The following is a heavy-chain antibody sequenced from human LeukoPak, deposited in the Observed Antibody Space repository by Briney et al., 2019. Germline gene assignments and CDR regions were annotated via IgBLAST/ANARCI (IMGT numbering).Heavy chain of an antibody. Sequence: GASVKVSCKASGYTFTSYGISWVRLAPGQGREWMGWISAYNGNTNYAQKLQGRVTMTTDTSTSTAYMELRSLRSDDTAVYYCARDGGNPYYYYGMDVWGQGTTVTVSS. J-gene: IGHJ6*02. CDR3: ARDGGNPYYYYGMDV. CDR2: ISAYNGNT. V-gene: IGHV1-18*01. D-gene: IGHD3-3*01. CDR1: GYTFTSYG.